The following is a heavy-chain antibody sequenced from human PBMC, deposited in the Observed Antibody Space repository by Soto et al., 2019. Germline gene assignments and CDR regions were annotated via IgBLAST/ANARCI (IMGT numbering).Heavy chain of an antibody. CDR3: AKHVDRQGLHPLNY. J-gene: IGHJ4*02. CDR1: GFTFSSYA. CDR2: ISGSGGST. V-gene: IGHV3-23*01. Sequence: PVGSLRLSCAASGFTFSSYAMSWVRQAPGKGLEWVSAISGSGGSTYYADSVKGRFTISRDNSKNTLYLQMNSLRAEDTAVYYCAKHVDRQGLHPLNYWGQGTLVTVSS. D-gene: IGHD3-16*01.